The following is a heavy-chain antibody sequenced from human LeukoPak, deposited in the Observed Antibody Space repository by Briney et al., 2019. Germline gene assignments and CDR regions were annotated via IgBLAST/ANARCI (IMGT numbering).Heavy chain of an antibody. Sequence: GGSLRLSCAASGFTFSSYGMHWVRQAPGKGLEWVAVISYDGSNKYYADSVKGRFTISRDNSKNTLYLQMNSLRAEDTAVYYCAKDEGGSYPNAFDIWGQGTMVTVSS. D-gene: IGHD1-26*01. CDR1: GFTFSSYG. V-gene: IGHV3-30*18. CDR3: AKDEGGSYPNAFDI. CDR2: ISYDGSNK. J-gene: IGHJ3*02.